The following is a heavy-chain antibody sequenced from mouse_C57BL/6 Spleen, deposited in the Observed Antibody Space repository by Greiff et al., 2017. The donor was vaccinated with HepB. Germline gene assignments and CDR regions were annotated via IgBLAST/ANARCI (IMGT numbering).Heavy chain of an antibody. Sequence: QVQLQQSGAELARPGASVKLSCKASGYTFTSYGISWVKQRTGQGLEWIGEIYPRSGNTYYNEKFKGKATLTADKSSSTAYLELRSLTSEDSAVYFCARNYDYDGGYFDYWGQGTTLTVSS. J-gene: IGHJ2*01. CDR3: ARNYDYDGGYFDY. CDR2: IYPRSGNT. V-gene: IGHV1-81*01. D-gene: IGHD2-4*01. CDR1: GYTFTSYG.